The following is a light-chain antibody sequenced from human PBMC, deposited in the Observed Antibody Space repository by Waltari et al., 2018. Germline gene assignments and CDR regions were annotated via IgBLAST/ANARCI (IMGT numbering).Light chain of an antibody. V-gene: IGLV3-19*01. CDR1: SLRTSY. CDR3: SSRNGRANQVV. Sequence: SSELTQDPAVSVALGQTVRFTCQGDSLRTSYASWYQLKPGQAPVLVIYGKDKRPSGSPDRISGYSSGTTSSLTITGAQAEDEADDYCSSRNGRANQVVFAGGTKVTVL. J-gene: IGLJ3*02. CDR2: GKD.